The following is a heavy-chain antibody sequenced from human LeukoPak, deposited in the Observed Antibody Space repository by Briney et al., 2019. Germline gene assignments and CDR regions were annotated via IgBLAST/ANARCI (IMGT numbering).Heavy chain of an antibody. CDR2: IIPIFGTA. Sequence: SVKVSCKASGGTFSSYAISWVRQAPGQGLEWMGGIIPIFGTANYAQKFQGRVTITTDESTSTAYMELSSPRSEDTAVYYCARDKGDGDAFDIWGQGTMVTVSS. CDR1: GGTFSSYA. V-gene: IGHV1-69*05. J-gene: IGHJ3*02. D-gene: IGHD5-24*01. CDR3: ARDKGDGDAFDI.